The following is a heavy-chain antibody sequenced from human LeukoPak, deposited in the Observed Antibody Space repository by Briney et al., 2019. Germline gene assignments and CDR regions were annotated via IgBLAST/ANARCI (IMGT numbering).Heavy chain of an antibody. CDR2: MSGSGGFT. Sequence: GGSLRLSCAASGFTFSTYVMSWVRQAPGKGLEWVSGMSGSGGFTYYTDSVKGRFTISRDNSKNTLYLQMNSLRAEDTAVYYCASPPRAYAISSSAHQNWGQGTLVTVSS. CDR1: GFTFSTYV. CDR3: ASPPRAYAISSSAHQN. V-gene: IGHV3-23*01. J-gene: IGHJ4*02. D-gene: IGHD2-8*01.